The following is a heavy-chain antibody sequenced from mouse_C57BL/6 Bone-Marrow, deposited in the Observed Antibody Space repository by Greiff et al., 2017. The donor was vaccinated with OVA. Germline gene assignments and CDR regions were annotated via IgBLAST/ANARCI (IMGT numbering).Heavy chain of an antibody. CDR2: IDPSDSYT. CDR3: AILFAY. Sequence: QVQLQQPGAELVRPGTSVKLSCKASGYTFTSYWMHWVKQRPGQGLEWIGVIDPSDSYTNYNQKFKGKGTLTVDTSSSTAYMQLSSLTSEDSAVYYCAILFAYWGQGTLVTVSA. CDR1: GYTFTSYW. J-gene: IGHJ3*01. V-gene: IGHV1-59*01.